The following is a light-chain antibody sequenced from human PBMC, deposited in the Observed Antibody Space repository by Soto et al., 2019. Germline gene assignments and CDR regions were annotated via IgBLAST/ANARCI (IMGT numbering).Light chain of an antibody. CDR3: QQYNNWWT. V-gene: IGKV1-5*01. J-gene: IGKJ1*01. CDR1: QTISTL. CDR2: DAS. Sequence: IQMTQSPSTLSAPVGDRVTITCQASQTISTLLAWFQHKPGKAPNLLIYDASNLESGVPSRFSGSGSGTEFTLTISSLQSEDFAVYYCQQYNNWWTFGQRTKVDIK.